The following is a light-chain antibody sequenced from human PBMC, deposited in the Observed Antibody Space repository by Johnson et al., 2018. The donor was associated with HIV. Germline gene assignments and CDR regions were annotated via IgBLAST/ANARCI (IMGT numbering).Light chain of an antibody. CDR1: SSNIGNNY. J-gene: IGLJ1*01. CDR2: DNN. Sequence: QSVLTQPPSVSAAPGQKVTISCSGSSSNIGNNYVSWYQQLPGTAPKLLIYDNNKRPSGIPDRFSGFKSGTSATLGITGLQTGDEADYYCGTWDSSLSAFYVFGTGTKVIVL. CDR3: GTWDSSLSAFYV. V-gene: IGLV1-51*01.